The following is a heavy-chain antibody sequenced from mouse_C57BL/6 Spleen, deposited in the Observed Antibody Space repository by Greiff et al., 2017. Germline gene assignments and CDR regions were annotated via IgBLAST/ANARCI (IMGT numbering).Heavy chain of an antibody. J-gene: IGHJ2*01. CDR1: GYTFTSYW. D-gene: IGHD2-4*01. V-gene: IGHV1-64*01. CDR3: AVIYYDYDGHYFDY. CDR2: IHPNSGST. Sequence: QVQLQQPGAELVKPGASVKLSCKASGYTFTSYWMHWVKQRPGQGLEWIGMIHPNSGSTNYNEKFKSKATLTVDKSSSTAYMQLSSLTSEDSAVYYCAVIYYDYDGHYFDYWGQGTTLTVSS.